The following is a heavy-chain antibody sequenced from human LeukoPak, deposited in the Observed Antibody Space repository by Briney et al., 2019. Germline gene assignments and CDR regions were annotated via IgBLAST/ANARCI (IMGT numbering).Heavy chain of an antibody. CDR2: IYYSGST. J-gene: IGHJ4*02. V-gene: IGHV4-59*08. CDR1: GGSISSYY. CDR3: AGSPRYDSSGYYY. D-gene: IGHD3-22*01. Sequence: SETLSLTCTVSGGSISSYYWSWIRRPPGKGLEWIGYIYYSGSTNYNPSLKSRVTISVDTSKNQFSLKLSSVTAADTAVYYCAGSPRYDSSGYYYWGQGTLVTVSS.